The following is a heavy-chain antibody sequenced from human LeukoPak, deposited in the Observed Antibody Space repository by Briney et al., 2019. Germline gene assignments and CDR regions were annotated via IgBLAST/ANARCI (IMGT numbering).Heavy chain of an antibody. CDR2: ISYDGSNK. CDR1: GFTFSSYA. D-gene: IGHD3-22*01. V-gene: IGHV3-30-3*01. Sequence: PGGSLRLSCAASGFTFSSYAMHWVRQAPGKGLEWVAVISYDGSNKYYADSVKGRFTISRDNSKNTLYLQMKSLRAEDTAVYYCARGGSGYYPTLEGFDPWGQGTLVTVSP. J-gene: IGHJ5*02. CDR3: ARGGSGYYPTLEGFDP.